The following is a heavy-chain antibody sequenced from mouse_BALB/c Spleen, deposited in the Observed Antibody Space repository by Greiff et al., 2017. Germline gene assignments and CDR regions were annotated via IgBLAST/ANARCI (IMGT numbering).Heavy chain of an antibody. J-gene: IGHJ2*01. CDR2: INPGSGGT. D-gene: IGHD2-2*01. CDR1: GYAFTNYL. Sequence: VQLQESGAELVRPGTSVKVSCKASGYAFTNYLIEWVKQRPGQGLEWIGVINPGSGGTNYNEKFKGKATLTADKSSSTAYMQRSSLTSDDSAVYFCARCGYDEGYFDYWGQGTTLTVSS. CDR3: ARCGYDEGYFDY. V-gene: IGHV1-54*01.